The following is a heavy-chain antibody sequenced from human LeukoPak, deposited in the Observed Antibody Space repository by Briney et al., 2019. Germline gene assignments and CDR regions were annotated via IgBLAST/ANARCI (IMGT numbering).Heavy chain of an antibody. Sequence: GGSLRLSCAASGFTFSSYGMHWVRQAPGKGLEWVAVIWYDGSNKYHADSVKGRFTISRDNSKNTLYLQMNSLRAEDTAVYYCARDGYCSSTSCAPGDYWGQGTLVTVSS. CDR1: GFTFSSYG. CDR3: ARDGYCSSTSCAPGDY. CDR2: IWYDGSNK. V-gene: IGHV3-33*01. J-gene: IGHJ4*02. D-gene: IGHD2-2*03.